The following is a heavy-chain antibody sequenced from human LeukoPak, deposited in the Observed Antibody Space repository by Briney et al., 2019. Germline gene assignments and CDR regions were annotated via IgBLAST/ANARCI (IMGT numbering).Heavy chain of an antibody. CDR1: GYTFTSYY. Sequence: ASVKVSCKASGYTFTSYYMHWVRQAPGQGLEWMGIINPSGGSTSYAQKLQGRVTMTTDTSTSTAYMELRSLRSDDTAVYYCARDGQQLVPHYYYMDVWGKGTTVTVSS. V-gene: IGHV1-46*01. J-gene: IGHJ6*03. CDR2: INPSGGST. D-gene: IGHD6-6*01. CDR3: ARDGQQLVPHYYYMDV.